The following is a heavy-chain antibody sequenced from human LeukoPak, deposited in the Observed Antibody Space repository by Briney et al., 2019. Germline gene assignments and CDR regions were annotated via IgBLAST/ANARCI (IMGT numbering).Heavy chain of an antibody. CDR2: IKQDGSKK. J-gene: IGHJ4*02. D-gene: IGHD5-18*01. V-gene: IGHV3-7*04. CDR1: GVTLSSYA. CDR3: TRVGYIDEGIDY. Sequence: GGSLRLSCAASGVTLSSYAMTWVRQAPGKGLEWVANIKQDGSKKSYVDSVKGRFTISRDNAKNSLYLQMNSLRAEDTAIYYCTRVGYIDEGIDYWGQGTLVTVSS.